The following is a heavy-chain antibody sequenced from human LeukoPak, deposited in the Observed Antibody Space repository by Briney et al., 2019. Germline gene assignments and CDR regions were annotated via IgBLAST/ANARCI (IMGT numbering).Heavy chain of an antibody. D-gene: IGHD5-18*01. CDR2: IIPIFGTA. CDR1: GGTFSSYA. Sequence: SVKVSCKASGGTFSSYAISWVRQAPGQGLEWMGGIIPIFGTANYAQKFQGRVTITADKSTSTAYMELSSLRSEDTAVYYCARDVDTAAGFGMDVWGQGTTVTVSS. J-gene: IGHJ6*02. CDR3: ARDVDTAAGFGMDV. V-gene: IGHV1-69*06.